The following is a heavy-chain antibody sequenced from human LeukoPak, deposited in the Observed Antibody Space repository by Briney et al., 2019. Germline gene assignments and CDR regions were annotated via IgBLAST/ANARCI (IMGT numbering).Heavy chain of an antibody. CDR3: ARVGYYASGPFSYFDY. CDR2: ISYDGSNE. Sequence: AGGSLRLSCAASGFTFSGYAMHWVRQAPGKGLEWLAVISYDGSNEYYADSVKGRFTISRDNSKNTLYLQMNSLSVEDTAVYYCARVGYYASGPFSYFDYWGQGTLVTVSS. D-gene: IGHD3-10*01. V-gene: IGHV3-30-3*01. J-gene: IGHJ4*02. CDR1: GFTFSGYA.